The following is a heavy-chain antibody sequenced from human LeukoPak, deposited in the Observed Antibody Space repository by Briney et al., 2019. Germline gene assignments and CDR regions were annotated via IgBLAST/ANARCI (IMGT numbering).Heavy chain of an antibody. J-gene: IGHJ6*02. Sequence: GASVKVSCKASGYTFTSYYMHWVRQAPGQGLEWMGIINPSGGSTSYAQKFQGRVTVTRDTSTSTVYMELSSLRSEDTAVYYCARDYGGNSGYYYGMDVWGQGTTVTVSS. D-gene: IGHD4-23*01. CDR3: ARDYGGNSGYYYGMDV. V-gene: IGHV1-46*01. CDR2: INPSGGST. CDR1: GYTFTSYY.